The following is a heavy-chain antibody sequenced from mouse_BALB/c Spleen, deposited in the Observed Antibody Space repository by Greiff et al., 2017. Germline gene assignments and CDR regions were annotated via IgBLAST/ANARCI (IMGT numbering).Heavy chain of an antibody. Sequence: EVKLVQSGGGLVTPGGSLKLSCAASGFTFSSYAMSWVRQTPEKRLEWVASISSGGSTYYPDSVKGRFTISRDNARNILYLQMSSLRSEDTAMYYCARGRGYDAAYWYFDVWGAGTTVTVSS. CDR1: GFTFSSYA. CDR2: ISSGGST. CDR3: ARGRGYDAAYWYFDV. J-gene: IGHJ1*01. V-gene: IGHV5-6-5*01. D-gene: IGHD2-2*01.